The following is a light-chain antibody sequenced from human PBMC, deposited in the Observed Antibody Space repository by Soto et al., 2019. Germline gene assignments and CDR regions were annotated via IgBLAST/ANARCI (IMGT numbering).Light chain of an antibody. V-gene: IGLV2-14*01. CDR2: EVS. Sequence: QSALTQPASVSGSPGQSITISCTGTSSDVGGYNYVSWYQQHPGKAPNRMIYEVSNRPSGVSNRFSGSKSGNTASLTISGLQAEDEDDYYCSSYTSSSNLYVFGTGTKLTVL. CDR3: SSYTSSSNLYV. J-gene: IGLJ1*01. CDR1: SSDVGGYNY.